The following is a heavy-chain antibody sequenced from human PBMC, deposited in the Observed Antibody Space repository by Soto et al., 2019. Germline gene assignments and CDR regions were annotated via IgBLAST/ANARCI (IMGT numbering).Heavy chain of an antibody. Sequence: QVQLVQSGAELKKPGSSVRVSCKASGGTFSTSAISWVRQAPGQGPEWLGEIIPIFGTPTYAQMFQGRVTITANASTITADMELSSLRSKDTGVYYCAIKRVAYGAFDYWGQGTMVTVSS. V-gene: IGHV1-69*12. D-gene: IGHD3-16*01. CDR3: AIKRVAYGAFDY. CDR2: IIPIFGTP. CDR1: GGTFSTSA. J-gene: IGHJ4*02.